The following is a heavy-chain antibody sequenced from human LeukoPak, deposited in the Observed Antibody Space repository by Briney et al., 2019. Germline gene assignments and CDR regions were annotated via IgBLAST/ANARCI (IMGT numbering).Heavy chain of an antibody. CDR1: GLTYSGYE. CDR3: AELGITMIGGV. J-gene: IGHJ6*04. V-gene: IGHV3-48*03. CDR2: ISSSGSTI. Sequence: GGSLRLSCAASGLTYSGYEMNWVRQAPGKGLEWVSYISSSGSTIYCADSVKGRFTISRDNAKNSLYLQMNSLRAEDTAVYYCAELGITMIGGVWGKGTTVTISS. D-gene: IGHD3-10*02.